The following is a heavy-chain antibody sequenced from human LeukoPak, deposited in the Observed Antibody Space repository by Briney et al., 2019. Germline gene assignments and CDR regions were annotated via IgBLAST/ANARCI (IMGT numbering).Heavy chain of an antibody. Sequence: ASVKVSCKASGYTFTGYHMHWVRQAPGQGLEWMGRINPNSGGTNYAQKFQGRVTMTRDTSISTAYMELSRLRSDDTAVYYCARAGYYYDSSGYYYVGVDYWGQGTLVTVSS. CDR3: ARAGYYYDSSGYYYVGVDY. D-gene: IGHD3-22*01. CDR1: GYTFTGYH. CDR2: INPNSGGT. V-gene: IGHV1-2*06. J-gene: IGHJ4*02.